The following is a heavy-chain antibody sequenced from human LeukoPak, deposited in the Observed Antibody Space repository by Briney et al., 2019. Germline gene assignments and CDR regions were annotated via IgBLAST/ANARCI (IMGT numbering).Heavy chain of an antibody. D-gene: IGHD7-27*01. J-gene: IGHJ4*02. CDR3: ASRKLGNDY. Sequence: PSETLSLTCTVSGGSISSSSYYWGWLRQPPGKGLEWIVSIYYSGSTYYNPTLKSRITISVDTSKNPFSLKLSSVTAADTAVYYCASRKLGNDYWGQGTLVTVSS. V-gene: IGHV4-39*01. CDR1: GGSISSSSYY. CDR2: IYYSGST.